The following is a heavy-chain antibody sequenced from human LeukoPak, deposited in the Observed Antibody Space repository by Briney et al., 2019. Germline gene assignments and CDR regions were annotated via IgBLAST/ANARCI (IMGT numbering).Heavy chain of an antibody. V-gene: IGHV3-23*01. D-gene: IGHD6-13*01. CDR3: AKTGYRSSWYEDAFDI. Sequence: GGPLRLSCAASGFTFSSYAMCWVRQAPGKGLEWVSSISGSGSSTYYADSVKGRFTISRDNSKGTLNLQMNSVRAEDTAVYYCAKTGYRSSWYEDAFDIWGQGTMVTVSS. CDR2: ISGSGSST. J-gene: IGHJ3*02. CDR1: GFTFSSYA.